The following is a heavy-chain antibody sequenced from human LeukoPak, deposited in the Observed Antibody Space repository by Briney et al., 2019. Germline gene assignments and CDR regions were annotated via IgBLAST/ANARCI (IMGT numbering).Heavy chain of an antibody. Sequence: ASVKVSCKASGYTFTSYGISWVRQAPGQGLEWMGWISAYNGNTNYAQKLQGRVTVATDTSTSTAYMELRSLRSDDTAVYYCARDTFNYYDSSGHDAFDIWGQGTMATVSS. V-gene: IGHV1-18*01. CDR2: ISAYNGNT. CDR3: ARDTFNYYDSSGHDAFDI. CDR1: GYTFTSYG. D-gene: IGHD3-22*01. J-gene: IGHJ3*02.